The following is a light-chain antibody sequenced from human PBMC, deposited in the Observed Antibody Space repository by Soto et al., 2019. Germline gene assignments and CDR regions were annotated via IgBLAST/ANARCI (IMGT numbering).Light chain of an antibody. CDR3: LQQNSYPLT. Sequence: DIQMTQSPSSRSASVGDRVTITCRASQGIRNDLAWYQEKPGKGPKRLIYVASRLQSGVPSRFSGSGSGTEFTLTISSLQPEDSATYYCLQQNSYPLTFGGGTKVEIK. CDR2: VAS. CDR1: QGIRND. J-gene: IGKJ4*01. V-gene: IGKV1-17*01.